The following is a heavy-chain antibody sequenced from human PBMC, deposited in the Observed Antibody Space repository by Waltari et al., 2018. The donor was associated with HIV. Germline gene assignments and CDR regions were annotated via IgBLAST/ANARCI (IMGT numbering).Heavy chain of an antibody. CDR2: IRSKANGYTT. D-gene: IGHD1-1*01. J-gene: IGHJ3*01. V-gene: IGHV3-73*02. Sequence: EVQLVESGGGLVQPGESLKLSCAASGFTFSRSAIHWVRQAPAKGVDWIGRIRSKANGYTTAYGASVKGRFIISRDDSKNTAYLQMSSLKTEDTALFYCTRLSGNDAFDVWGQGTLVTVSS. CDR1: GFTFSRSA. CDR3: TRLSGNDAFDV.